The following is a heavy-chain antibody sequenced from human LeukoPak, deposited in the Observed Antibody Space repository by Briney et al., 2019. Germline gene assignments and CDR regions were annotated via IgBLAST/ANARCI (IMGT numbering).Heavy chain of an antibody. V-gene: IGHV1-18*01. Sequence: ASVTVSCKASGYTFTNYGMSWVRQAPGQGLEWMGWISAYKGNTDYAQKLQGRVTITTNTLTSTAYMELRSLRSDDTAVYYCARDQSLVAYSSTWFDYWGQGTPVTVSS. J-gene: IGHJ4*02. CDR3: ARDQSLVAYSSTWFDY. CDR2: ISAYKGNT. D-gene: IGHD6-13*01. CDR1: GYTFTNYG.